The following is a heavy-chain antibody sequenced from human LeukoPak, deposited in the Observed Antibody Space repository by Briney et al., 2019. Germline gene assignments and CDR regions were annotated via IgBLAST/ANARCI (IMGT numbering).Heavy chain of an antibody. V-gene: IGHV3-23*01. CDR2: VSNSGDST. CDR1: GFTFSSYA. D-gene: IGHD3-3*02. CDR3: AHFWGGLDY. J-gene: IGHJ4*02. Sequence: PGGSLRLSCAASGFTFSSYAMTWVRQAPGKGLEWVSAVSNSGDSTYYADSVKGRFTTSRDNSKNTLYLQMSSLRADDTAVYYCAHFWGGLDYWGQGTQVTVSS.